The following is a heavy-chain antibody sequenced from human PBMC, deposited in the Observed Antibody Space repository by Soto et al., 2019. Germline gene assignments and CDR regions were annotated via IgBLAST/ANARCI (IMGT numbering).Heavy chain of an antibody. J-gene: IGHJ5*02. V-gene: IGHV1-24*01. CDR1: GYTLTELS. Sequence: ASVKVSCKVSGYTLTELSMHWVRHAPGKGLEWMGGFDPEDGETIYAQKFQGRVTMTEDTSTDTAYMELSSLRSEDTAVYYCATEGPGGGLFDPWGQGTLVTVSS. CDR3: ATEGPGGGLFDP. D-gene: IGHD3-16*01. CDR2: FDPEDGET.